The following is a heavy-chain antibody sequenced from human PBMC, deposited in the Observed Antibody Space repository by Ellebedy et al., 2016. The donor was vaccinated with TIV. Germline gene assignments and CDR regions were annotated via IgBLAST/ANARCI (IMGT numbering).Heavy chain of an antibody. V-gene: IGHV3-23*01. J-gene: IGHJ4*02. CDR3: ERGEWLDY. CDR2: ISVSGSST. CDR1: GFTFSSYA. Sequence: PGGSLRLSCAASGFTFSSYAMSWVRQAPGKGLEWVSSISVSGSSTNYADSVKGRFTISRDNSKNTVFLQMNSLRADDKALYYCERGEWLDYWGQGTLVTVSS. D-gene: IGHD2-8*01.